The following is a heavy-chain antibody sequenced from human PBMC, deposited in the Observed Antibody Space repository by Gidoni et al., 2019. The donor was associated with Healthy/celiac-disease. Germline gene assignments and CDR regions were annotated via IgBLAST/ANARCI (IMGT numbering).Heavy chain of an antibody. CDR1: GYTLTELS. J-gene: IGHJ4*02. V-gene: IGHV1-24*01. D-gene: IGHD4-17*01. CDR2: FDPEDGET. CDR3: ATVGFYGDYAMN. Sequence: VQLVQSGAEVKKPGASVKVSGKVSGYTLTELSMHWVRQAPGKGREWMGGFDPEDGETIYAQKFQGRVTMTEDTSTDTAYMELSSLRSEDTAVYYCATVGFYGDYAMNWGQGTLVTVSS.